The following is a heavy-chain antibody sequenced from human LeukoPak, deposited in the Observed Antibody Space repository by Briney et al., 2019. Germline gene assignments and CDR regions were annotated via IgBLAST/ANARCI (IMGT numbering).Heavy chain of an antibody. Sequence: GGSLRLSCAASGFTFSSYEMNWVRQAPGKGLEWVSYISSGSTIYDADSVKGRFTISRDNAKNSLYLQMNSPRAENTAVYYCARESIAVAGAPFDYWGQGTLVTVSS. V-gene: IGHV3-48*03. CDR3: ARESIAVAGAPFDY. CDR1: GFTFSSYE. CDR2: ISSGSTI. J-gene: IGHJ4*02. D-gene: IGHD6-19*01.